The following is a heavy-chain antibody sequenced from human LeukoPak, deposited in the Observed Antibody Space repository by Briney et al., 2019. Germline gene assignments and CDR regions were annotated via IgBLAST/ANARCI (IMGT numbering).Heavy chain of an antibody. CDR3: ARGTTFRPTFDY. D-gene: IGHD1-1*01. V-gene: IGHV4-34*01. CDR1: GGSFSGYY. CDR2: VSHSGST. Sequence: SETLSLTCAVSGGSFSGYYWSWIRQPPGEGLECIGEVSHSGSTYYNPSLKSRVTISVDTSKNQFSLKLSSVTAADTAVYYCARGTTFRPTFDYWGQGTLVTVSS. J-gene: IGHJ4*02.